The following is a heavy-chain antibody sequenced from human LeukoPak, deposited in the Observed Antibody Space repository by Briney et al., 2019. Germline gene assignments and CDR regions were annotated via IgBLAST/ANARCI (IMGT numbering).Heavy chain of an antibody. Sequence: ASVKVSCKASGYTFTGYYMHWVRQAPGQGLEWMGWINPNSGGTNYAQKFQGWVTMTGDTSISTAYMELSRLRSDDTAVYYCARGEGAIYYFDYWGQGTLVTVSS. J-gene: IGHJ4*02. CDR1: GYTFTGYY. D-gene: IGHD1-26*01. V-gene: IGHV1-2*04. CDR3: ARGEGAIYYFDY. CDR2: INPNSGGT.